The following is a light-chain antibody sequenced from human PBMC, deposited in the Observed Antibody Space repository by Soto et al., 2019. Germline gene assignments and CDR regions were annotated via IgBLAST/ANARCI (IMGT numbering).Light chain of an antibody. CDR2: AAS. V-gene: IGKV1-39*01. Sequence: DIPMTPTPSSLSASVGDRVTITCRASQSISSYVNWYQQKPGKAPRLLISAASTLQSGVPSRFSGGGSGTDFTLTISSLQHEDFATYYCQQSFKTTLAFGQGTRLEIK. CDR1: QSISSY. J-gene: IGKJ5*01. CDR3: QQSFKTTLA.